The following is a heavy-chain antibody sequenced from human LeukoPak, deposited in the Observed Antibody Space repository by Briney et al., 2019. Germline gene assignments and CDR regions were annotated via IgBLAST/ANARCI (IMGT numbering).Heavy chain of an antibody. D-gene: IGHD3-22*01. CDR1: GFTFTSYY. J-gene: IGHJ4*02. CDR3: AREYGDSSGYLYFDY. Sequence: GGSLRLSCAASGFTFTSYYMHWVRQAPGQGLEWMGIINPSGGSTSYAQKFQGRVTMTRDTSTSTVYMELSSLRSEDTAVYYCAREYGDSSGYLYFDYWGQGTLVTVSS. V-gene: IGHV1-46*01. CDR2: INPSGGST.